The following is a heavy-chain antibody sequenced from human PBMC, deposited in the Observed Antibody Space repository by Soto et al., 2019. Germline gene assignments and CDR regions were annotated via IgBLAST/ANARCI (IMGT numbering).Heavy chain of an antibody. CDR3: ARDVYLGSDDYGDSPGS. J-gene: IGHJ4*02. CDR1: GFTFSSYA. CDR2: ISYDGSNK. Sequence: QVQLVESGGGVVQPGRSLRLSCAASGFTFSSYAMHWVRQAPGKGLEWVAVISYDGSNKYYADSVKGRFTISRDNSKNTLYLQMNSLRAEDTAVYYCARDVYLGSDDYGDSPGSWGQGTLVTVSS. V-gene: IGHV3-30-3*01. D-gene: IGHD4-17*01.